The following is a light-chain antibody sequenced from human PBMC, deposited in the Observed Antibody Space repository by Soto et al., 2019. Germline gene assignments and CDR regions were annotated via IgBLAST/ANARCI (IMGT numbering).Light chain of an antibody. V-gene: IGKV1-5*01. CDR1: QNIRNW. J-gene: IGKJ5*01. CDR3: QQYNTYST. Sequence: DIQMTQSPSTLAASLAYSGTITCRASQNIRNWLAWYQQKPGKAPNPLIYDASSLKSGVPARFSGSGSGTEFTLTISSLQPDDFATYYCQQYNTYSTFGQGTRLEIK. CDR2: DAS.